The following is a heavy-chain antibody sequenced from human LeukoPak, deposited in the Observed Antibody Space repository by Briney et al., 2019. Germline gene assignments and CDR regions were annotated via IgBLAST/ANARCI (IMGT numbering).Heavy chain of an antibody. D-gene: IGHD6-13*01. CDR1: GGSISSYY. CDR2: IYYSGST. CDR3: ARTPSRGDFDY. V-gene: IGHV4-59*12. Sequence: PSETLSLTCTVSGGSISSYYWSWIRQPPGKGLEWIGYIYYSGSTNYNPSLKSRVTMSVDTSKNQFSLKLSSVTAVDTAVYYCARTPSRGDFDYWGQGTLVTVSS. J-gene: IGHJ4*02.